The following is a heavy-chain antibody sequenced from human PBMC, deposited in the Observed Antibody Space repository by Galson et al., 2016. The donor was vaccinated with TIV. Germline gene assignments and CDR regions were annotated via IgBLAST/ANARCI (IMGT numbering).Heavy chain of an antibody. CDR1: GFTFSRFG. CDR3: PRDDDGPQNGFDI. Sequence: SLRLSCAASGFTFSRFGMHWVRQAPGKGLEWLAVILSDGSQQKYADSVRGRFTISRDQSKNTLFLQMNSLRGEDTAVYYCPRDDDGPQNGFDIWGQGTMVTISS. J-gene: IGHJ3*02. CDR2: ILSDGSQQ. V-gene: IGHV3-33*01. D-gene: IGHD4-17*01.